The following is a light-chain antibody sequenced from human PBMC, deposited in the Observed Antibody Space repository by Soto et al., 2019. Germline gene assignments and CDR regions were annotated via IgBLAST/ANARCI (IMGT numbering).Light chain of an antibody. V-gene: IGKV1-27*01. CDR2: AAS. CDR1: QGISNS. J-gene: IGKJ3*01. CDR3: QKYNSAPLFT. Sequence: DIQMTQAPSSLSASVGDRVTITCRASQGISNSLAWYQLKPGKVPKLLIFAASTLQSGVPSRFSGSGSGTDFPLTISSLQPEDVATYYCQKYNSAPLFTFGPGTKVDIK.